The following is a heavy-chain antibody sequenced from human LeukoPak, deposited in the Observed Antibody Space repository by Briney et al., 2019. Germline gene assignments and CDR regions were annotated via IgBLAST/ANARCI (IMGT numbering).Heavy chain of an antibody. Sequence: GGSLRLSCAASGFTFSSYAMNWVRQAPGKGLEWVSGISGNGGSTYYADSVEGRFTISRDNSKNTLYLQMDSLRAEDTAVYYCAKAVPVTSTAAAGNFDYWGQGTLVTVSS. V-gene: IGHV3-23*01. CDR2: ISGNGGST. CDR1: GFTFSSYA. CDR3: AKAVPVTSTAAAGNFDY. D-gene: IGHD6-13*01. J-gene: IGHJ4*02.